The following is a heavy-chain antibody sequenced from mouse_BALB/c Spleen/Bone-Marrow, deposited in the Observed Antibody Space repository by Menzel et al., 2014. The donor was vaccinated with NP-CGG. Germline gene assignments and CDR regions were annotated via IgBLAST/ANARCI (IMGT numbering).Heavy chain of an antibody. J-gene: IGHJ3*01. V-gene: IGHV1S135*01. D-gene: IGHD5-1-1*01. CDR2: IDPYNGGT. CDR1: GYPFTSYK. Sequence: VQLPQSGPELVKPGASVTGSCKPSGYPFTSYKMYWLKHSHGKRLEWIGHIDPYNGGTTYNQKLKDKATLADDQSSSTPYLHLNSLTTADSAVYFCAREKYFGWYAYGGQGTLVTVPA. CDR3: AREKYFGWYAY.